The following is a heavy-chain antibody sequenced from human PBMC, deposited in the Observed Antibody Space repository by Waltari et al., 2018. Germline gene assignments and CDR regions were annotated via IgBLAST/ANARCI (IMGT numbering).Heavy chain of an antibody. D-gene: IGHD3-22*01. Sequence: QLQLQESGPGLVKPSETMSLTCTVSGGSIRRSSYYWGWIRQPPGKGLEWIGSIYYSGSTYYNPSLKSRVTISVDTSKNQFSLKLSSVTAADTAVYYCARDGYYDSSGLFDYWGQGTLVTVSS. J-gene: IGHJ4*02. CDR2: IYYSGST. CDR3: ARDGYYDSSGLFDY. V-gene: IGHV4-39*07. CDR1: GGSIRRSSYY.